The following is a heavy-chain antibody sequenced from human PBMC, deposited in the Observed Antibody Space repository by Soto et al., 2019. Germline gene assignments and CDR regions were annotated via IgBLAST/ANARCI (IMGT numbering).Heavy chain of an antibody. D-gene: IGHD4-17*01. V-gene: IGHV1-2*04. CDR1: GYTFTGYY. Sequence: ASVKVSCKASGYTFTGYYMHWVRQAPGQGLEWMGWINPNSGGTNYAQKFQGWVTMTRDTSISTAYMELSRLRSDDTAVYYCARGASYGDSSDFDYWGQGTLVTVSS. J-gene: IGHJ4*02. CDR2: INPNSGGT. CDR3: ARGASYGDSSDFDY.